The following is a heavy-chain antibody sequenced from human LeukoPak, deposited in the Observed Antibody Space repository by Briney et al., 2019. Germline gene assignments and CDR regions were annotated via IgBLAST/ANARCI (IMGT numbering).Heavy chain of an antibody. CDR2: IYTSGST. CDR3: ARAPPGIAAAGRLDYYYYMDV. V-gene: IGHV4-4*07. Sequence: SETLSLTCTVSGGSISSYYWSWIRQPAGTGLEWLGRIYTSGSTNYNPSLKSRVTMSVDTSKNQFSLKLSSVTAADTAVYYCARAPPGIAAAGRLDYYYYMDVWGKGTTVTVSS. CDR1: GGSISSYY. J-gene: IGHJ6*03. D-gene: IGHD6-13*01.